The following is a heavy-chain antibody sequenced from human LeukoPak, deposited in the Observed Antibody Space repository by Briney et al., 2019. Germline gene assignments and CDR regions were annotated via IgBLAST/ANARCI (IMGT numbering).Heavy chain of an antibody. CDR3: AKGHCSGGSCYFDY. D-gene: IGHD2-15*01. V-gene: IGHV3-30*18. J-gene: IGHJ4*02. Sequence: GGSLRLSCAASGFTFSSYGMHWVRQAPGKGLEWVAVISYDGSNKYYADSVKGRFTISRDNSKNTLYLQMNSLRAEDTAVYYRAKGHCSGGSCYFDYWGQGTLVAVSS. CDR2: ISYDGSNK. CDR1: GFTFSSYG.